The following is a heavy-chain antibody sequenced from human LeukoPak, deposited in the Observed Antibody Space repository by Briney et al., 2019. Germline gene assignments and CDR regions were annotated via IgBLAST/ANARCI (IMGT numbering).Heavy chain of an antibody. CDR2: IYYSGSS. D-gene: IGHD2-8*01. CDR1: GGSISSSSYY. CDR3: AASGYSTRWYYYDF. V-gene: IGHV4-39*01. Sequence: PSETLSLTCTVSGGSISSSSYYWGWIRQPPGKGLEWIGSIYYSGSSYYTPSLKSRLTISVDTSTDQFSLKLTSVTAADTAVYYCAASGYSTRWYYYDFWGQGTLVTVSS. J-gene: IGHJ4*02.